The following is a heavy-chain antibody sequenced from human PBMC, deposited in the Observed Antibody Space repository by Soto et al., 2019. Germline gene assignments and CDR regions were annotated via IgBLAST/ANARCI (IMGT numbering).Heavy chain of an antibody. D-gene: IGHD1-26*01. CDR3: ARLYSGSYQPDF. CDR2: LRFAGGT. J-gene: IGHJ4*02. V-gene: IGHV4-39*01. Sequence: SETLSLTCTVSGASMSTSSVYWGWIRQPPGRGLEWVGSLRFAGGTYHTPSLKSRVAISAEMSKNQFSLKLHPVTAADTAVYYCARLYSGSYQPDFWVQGTLVTVSS. CDR1: GASMSTSSVY.